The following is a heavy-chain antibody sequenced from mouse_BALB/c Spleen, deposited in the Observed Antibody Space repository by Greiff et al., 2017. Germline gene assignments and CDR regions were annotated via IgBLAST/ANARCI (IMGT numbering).Heavy chain of an antibody. V-gene: IGHV1S127*01. CDR3: TVYDYDEGFAY. CDR1: GYTFTSYW. J-gene: IGHJ3*01. Sequence: VQLQQPGAELVKPGASVKMSCKASGYTFTSYWMHWVKQRPGQGLEWIGVIDPSDSYTSYNQKFKGKATLTVDTSSSTAYMQLSSLTSEDSAVYYCTVYDYDEGFAYWGQGTLVTVSA. D-gene: IGHD2-4*01. CDR2: IDPSDSYT.